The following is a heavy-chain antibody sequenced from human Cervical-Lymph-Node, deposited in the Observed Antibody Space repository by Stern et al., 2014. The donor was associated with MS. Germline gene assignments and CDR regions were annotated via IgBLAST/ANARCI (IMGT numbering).Heavy chain of an antibody. CDR3: TTGGLVMLPKKTRTWVDY. Sequence: EVQLVESGGGLAKPGGSLRLSCAASGLTLSKAWMYWVRQAPGKGLAWVCRIKNKTDGGATDYVASVKGRFIIARDDLKNTLYLQRNSLKTEDTAVYYCTTGGLVMLPKKTRTWVDYWGQGTLVTVSP. CDR1: GLTLSKAW. J-gene: IGHJ4*02. D-gene: IGHD3-3*01. CDR2: IKNKTDGGAT. V-gene: IGHV3-15*01.